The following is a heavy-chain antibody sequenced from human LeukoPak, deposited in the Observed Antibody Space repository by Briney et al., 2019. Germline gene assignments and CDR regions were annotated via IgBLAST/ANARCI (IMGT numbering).Heavy chain of an antibody. V-gene: IGHV3-33*01. D-gene: IGHD1-26*01. CDR2: IWYDGNNK. CDR3: ARGSGNYYNWFDP. J-gene: IGHJ5*02. Sequence: GGSLRLSCAASGFTFINYGMHWVRQAPGKGLEWVAVIWYDGNNKYYADSVKGLFTISRDNSKNTLYLQMNSLRVEDTAVYYCARGSGNYYNWFDPWGQGTLVTVSS. CDR1: GFTFINYG.